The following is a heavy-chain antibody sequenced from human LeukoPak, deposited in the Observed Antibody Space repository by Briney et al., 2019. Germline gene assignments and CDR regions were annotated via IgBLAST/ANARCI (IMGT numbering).Heavy chain of an antibody. CDR2: INPNSGGT. D-gene: IGHD3-10*01. Sequence: ASVKVSCKASGYTFTGYYMHWVRQAPGQGLEWMGWINPNSGGTNYAQKFQGRVTMTRDTSISTAYMELSRLRSDDTAVYYCARVPMVRGVPWFDPWGRGTLVTVSS. CDR3: ARVPMVRGVPWFDP. CDR1: GYTFTGYY. V-gene: IGHV1-2*02. J-gene: IGHJ5*02.